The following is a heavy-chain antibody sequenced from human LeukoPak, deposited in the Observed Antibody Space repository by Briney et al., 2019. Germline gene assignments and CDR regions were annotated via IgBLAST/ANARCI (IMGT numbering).Heavy chain of an antibody. CDR3: TAAYSNFLGGFYYYYMDV. V-gene: IGHV3-15*01. J-gene: IGHJ6*03. CDR1: GFTFSNAW. CDR2: IKSKTDGGTT. Sequence: PGGSLRLSCAASGFTFSNAWMSWVRQAPGKGLEWVGRIKSKTDGGTTDYAAPVKGRFTISRDDSKNTLYLQMNSLKTEDTAVYYCTAAYSNFLGGFYYYYMDVWGKGTTVTVSS. D-gene: IGHD4-11*01.